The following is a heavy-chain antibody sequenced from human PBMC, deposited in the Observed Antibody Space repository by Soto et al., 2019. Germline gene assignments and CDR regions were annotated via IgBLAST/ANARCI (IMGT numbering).Heavy chain of an antibody. CDR3: AKDGYSSGRPYYFDY. Sequence: GGSLRLSCAASGFTFSSYAMHWVRQAPGKGLEWVAVISYDGSNKYYADSVKGRFTISRDNSKNTLYLQMNSLRAEDTAVYLCAKDGYSSGRPYYFDYWGQGTLVTVSS. D-gene: IGHD6-19*01. CDR1: GFTFSSYA. CDR2: ISYDGSNK. J-gene: IGHJ4*02. V-gene: IGHV3-30-3*01.